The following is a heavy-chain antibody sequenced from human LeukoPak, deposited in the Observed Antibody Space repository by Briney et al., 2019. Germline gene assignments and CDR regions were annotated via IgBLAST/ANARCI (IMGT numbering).Heavy chain of an antibody. CDR3: AKGSAALGYSRPWYFDY. V-gene: IGHV3-23*01. CDR2: ISGSGGST. J-gene: IGHJ4*02. CDR1: GFTFSSYA. D-gene: IGHD6-13*01. Sequence: PGGSLRLSCAASGFTFSSYAMSWVRQAPGKGLEWVSAISGSGGSTYYADSVKGRFTISRDNSKNTLYLQMNSLRAEDTAVYYCAKGSAALGYSRPWYFDYWGQGTLVTVSS.